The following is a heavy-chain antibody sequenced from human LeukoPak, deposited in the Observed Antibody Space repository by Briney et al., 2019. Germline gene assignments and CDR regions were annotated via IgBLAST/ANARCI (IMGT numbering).Heavy chain of an antibody. D-gene: IGHD6-19*01. V-gene: IGHV3-21*01. Sequence: PGGSLRLSCAASGFTFSSYSMNWVRQAPGEGLEWVSSISSSSSYIYYADSVKGRFTISRDNAKNSLYLQMNSLRAEDTAVYYCASDSGWYRYFDYWGQGTLVTVSS. J-gene: IGHJ4*02. CDR1: GFTFSSYS. CDR2: ISSSSSYI. CDR3: ASDSGWYRYFDY.